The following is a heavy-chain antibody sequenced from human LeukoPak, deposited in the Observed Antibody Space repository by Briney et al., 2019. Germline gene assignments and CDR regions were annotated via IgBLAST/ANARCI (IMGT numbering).Heavy chain of an antibody. CDR1: GFTFSNAW. CDR3: TTDYIPDSSSTSCPNDNDY. Sequence: GGSLRLSCAASGFTFSNAWMSWVRQAPGKGLEWVGRIKSKTDGGTTDYAAPVKGRFTISRDDSKNTLYLQMNSLKTEDTAVYYCTTDYIPDSSSTSCPNDNDYWGQGTLVTVSS. V-gene: IGHV3-15*01. CDR2: IKSKTDGGTT. D-gene: IGHD2-2*01. J-gene: IGHJ4*02.